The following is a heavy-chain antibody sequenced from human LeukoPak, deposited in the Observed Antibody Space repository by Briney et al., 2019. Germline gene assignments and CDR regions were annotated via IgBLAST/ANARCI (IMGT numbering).Heavy chain of an antibody. CDR1: GFTFSSYA. D-gene: IGHD5-18*01. J-gene: IGHJ6*02. Sequence: GGSLRLSCAASGFTFSSYAMHWVRQAPGKGLEWVAVISYDGSNKYYADSVKGRFTISRDNSKNTLYLQMNSLRAEDTAVYYCARDGGTQLWLPLDYYGMDVWGQGTTVTVSS. CDR2: ISYDGSNK. V-gene: IGHV3-30-3*01. CDR3: ARDGGTQLWLPLDYYGMDV.